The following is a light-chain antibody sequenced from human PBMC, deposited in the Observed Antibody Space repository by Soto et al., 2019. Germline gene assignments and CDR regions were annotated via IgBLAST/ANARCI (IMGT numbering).Light chain of an antibody. V-gene: IGLV2-14*01. Sequence: QSVLTHPASVSGSPGQSITISCTGTSSDVGGYNYVSWYQQHPGKAPKVMIYDVSNRPSGVSNRFSGSKSGNTASLTISVLQAEDEADYYCSSYTSSSTPNVFGTGTKVTVL. CDR3: SSYTSSSTPNV. CDR1: SSDVGGYNY. CDR2: DVS. J-gene: IGLJ1*01.